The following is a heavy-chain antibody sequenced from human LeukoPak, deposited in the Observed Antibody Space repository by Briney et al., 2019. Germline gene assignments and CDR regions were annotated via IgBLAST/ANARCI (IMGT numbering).Heavy chain of an antibody. J-gene: IGHJ4*02. Sequence: SGTLSLTCAVSGGSISSSNWWSWVRQPPGKGLEWIGEIYHSGSTTYNPSLKSRVTISVDKSKNQFSLKLSSVTAADTAVYYCARGMGSSWYTYDYWGQGTLVTVSS. D-gene: IGHD6-13*01. V-gene: IGHV4-4*02. CDR2: IYHSGST. CDR3: ARGMGSSWYTYDY. CDR1: GGSISSSNW.